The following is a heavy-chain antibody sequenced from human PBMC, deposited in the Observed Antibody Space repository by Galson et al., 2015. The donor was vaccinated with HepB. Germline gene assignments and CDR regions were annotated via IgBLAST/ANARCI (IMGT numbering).Heavy chain of an antibody. CDR1: GFTFSSYS. V-gene: IGHV3-21*01. CDR2: ISSSSSYI. CDR3: ARGVSSGSVGYLNYDGMDV. J-gene: IGHJ6*02. Sequence: SLRLSCAASGFTFSSYSMNWVRQAPGKGLEWVSSISSSSSYIYYADSVKGRFTISRDNAKNSLYLQMNSLRAEDTAVYYCARGVSSGSVGYLNYDGMDVWGQGTTVTVSS. D-gene: IGHD6-19*01.